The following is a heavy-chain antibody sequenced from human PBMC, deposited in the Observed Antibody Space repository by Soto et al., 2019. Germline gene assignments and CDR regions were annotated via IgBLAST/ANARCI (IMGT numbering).Heavy chain of an antibody. CDR2: ISSSSSYI. Sequence: EVQLVESGGGLVKPGGALRLSCAASGFTFSSYSMNWVRQAPGKGLEWVSSISSSSSYIYYADSVKGRFTISRDNAKNSLYLQTNSLRAEDTAVYYCARSGPRGWFDPWGQGTLVTVSS. CDR3: ARSGPRGWFDP. CDR1: GFTFSSYS. J-gene: IGHJ5*02. D-gene: IGHD3-10*01. V-gene: IGHV3-21*01.